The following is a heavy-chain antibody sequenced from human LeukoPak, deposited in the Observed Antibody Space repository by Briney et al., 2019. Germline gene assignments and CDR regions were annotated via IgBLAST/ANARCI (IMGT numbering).Heavy chain of an antibody. V-gene: IGHV3-64*01. Sequence: PRGSLRPSCAASGFTFSSYAMHWVRQAPGKGLEYVSAISSNGGSTYYANSVKGRFTISRDNSKNTLYLQMGSLRAEDMAVYYCARDAAVAASDWGQGTLVTVSS. D-gene: IGHD6-19*01. CDR1: GFTFSSYA. CDR2: ISSNGGST. J-gene: IGHJ4*02. CDR3: ARDAAVAASD.